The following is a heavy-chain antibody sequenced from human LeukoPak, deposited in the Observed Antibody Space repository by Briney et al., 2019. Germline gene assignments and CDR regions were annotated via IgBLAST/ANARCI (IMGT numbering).Heavy chain of an antibody. D-gene: IGHD6-19*01. J-gene: IGHJ6*02. V-gene: IGHV3-23*01. CDR2: ISGSGGST. Sequence: GGSLRLSCAASGVTFSSYAMSWVRQAPGKGLEWVSAISGSGGSTYYADSVKGRFTISRDNSKNTLYLQMNSLRAEDTAVYYCAKSQGSSGWYNYYYGMDVWGQGTTVTVSS. CDR3: AKSQGSSGWYNYYYGMDV. CDR1: GVTFSSYA.